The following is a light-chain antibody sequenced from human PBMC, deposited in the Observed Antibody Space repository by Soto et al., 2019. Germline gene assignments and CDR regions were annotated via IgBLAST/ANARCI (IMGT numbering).Light chain of an antibody. CDR2: GAS. CDR1: QSVSSN. J-gene: IGKJ1*01. V-gene: IGKV3-15*01. Sequence: MRMKQSQATLSVTPGEGATLSCRASQSVSSNLVWYQHGPGQAPRLLIDGASTRAADIPARFSARGSGTDFTLSFCDVQPEDFALYYCHQRQSWLRTFGQGTKVDI. CDR3: HQRQSWLRT.